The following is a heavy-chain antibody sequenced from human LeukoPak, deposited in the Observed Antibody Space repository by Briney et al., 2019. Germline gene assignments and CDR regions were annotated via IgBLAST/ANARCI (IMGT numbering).Heavy chain of an antibody. J-gene: IGHJ4*02. D-gene: IGHD2-21*01. V-gene: IGHV3-43D*03. CDR1: GFTFAEYT. CDR2: ISWEDYNT. CDR3: EKTPEAHCGGDCQGHDY. Sequence: GESLRLSCAASGFTFAEYTMHWVRQGAGKGLEWVSLISWEDYNTYYANSVKGRFTIARDNSKNSLYLQMNSLSPDETMLYYCEKTPEAHCGGDCQGHDYLGQGTLVTVSS.